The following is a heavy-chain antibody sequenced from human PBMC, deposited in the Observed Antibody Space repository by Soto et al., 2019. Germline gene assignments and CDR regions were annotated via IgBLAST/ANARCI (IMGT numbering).Heavy chain of an antibody. CDR2: IYYSGST. CDR3: ARTARITIFGVGPHPFRPFYGMDV. J-gene: IGHJ6*02. CDR1: GGSISSGGYY. V-gene: IGHV4-31*03. Sequence: SETLSLTCTVSGGSISSGGYYWSWIRQHPGKGLEWIGYIYYSGSTYYNPSLKSRVTISVDTSKNQFSLKLSSVTAADTAVYYCARTARITIFGVGPHPFRPFYGMDVWGQGTTVTVSS. D-gene: IGHD3-3*01.